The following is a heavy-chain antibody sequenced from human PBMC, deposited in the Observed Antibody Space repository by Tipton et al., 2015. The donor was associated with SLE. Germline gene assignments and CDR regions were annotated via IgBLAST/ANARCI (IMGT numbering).Heavy chain of an antibody. J-gene: IGHJ4*02. Sequence: TLSLTCTVSGFSISTGYYWGWIRRPPGKGLEWIGNIYHTGSTYYNPSLKSRVTISLDTSKNQFSLNLSSVTAADTAVYYCAREGGSYTAFDYWGQGTLVTVSS. CDR3: AREGGSYTAFDY. CDR2: IYHTGST. V-gene: IGHV4-38-2*02. D-gene: IGHD1-26*01. CDR1: GFSISTGYY.